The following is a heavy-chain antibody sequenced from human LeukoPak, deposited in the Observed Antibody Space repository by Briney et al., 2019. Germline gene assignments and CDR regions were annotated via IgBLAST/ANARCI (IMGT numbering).Heavy chain of an antibody. CDR1: GFTFSSYG. CDR3: ARGGYSYGGPGYLYFMGY. CDR2: IWYDGSNK. D-gene: IGHD5-18*01. V-gene: IGHV3-33*01. Sequence: PGRSLRLSCAASGFTFSSYGMHWVRQAPGKGLEWVAVIWYDGSNKYYADSVKGQFTISRDNSKNTLYLQMNSLRAEDTAVYYCARGGYSYGGPGYLYFMGYWGQGTLVTVSS. J-gene: IGHJ4*02.